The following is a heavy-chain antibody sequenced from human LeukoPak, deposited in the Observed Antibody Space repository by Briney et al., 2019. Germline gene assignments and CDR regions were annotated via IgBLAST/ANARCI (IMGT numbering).Heavy chain of an antibody. CDR1: GYTFTGYY. D-gene: IGHD3-3*01. Sequence: ASVKVSCKASGYTFTGYYMHWVRQAPGQGLEWMGWINPNSGNTGYAQKFQGRVTMTRNTSISTAYMELSSLRSEDTAVYYCARGFVLRFLEWLSYHNWFDPWGQGTLVTVSS. J-gene: IGHJ5*02. CDR2: INPNSGNT. CDR3: ARGFVLRFLEWLSYHNWFDP. V-gene: IGHV1-8*02.